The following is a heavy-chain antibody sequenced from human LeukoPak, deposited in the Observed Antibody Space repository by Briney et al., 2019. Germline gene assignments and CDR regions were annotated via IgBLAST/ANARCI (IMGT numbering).Heavy chain of an antibody. CDR3: AKDLSYGMDV. CDR1: GFSFSSYA. J-gene: IGHJ6*02. CDR2: LSGSGTST. Sequence: GGSLRLSCAGYGFSFSSYAMSWVRQAPGKGLEWVSALSGSGTSTYYLDSVKGRFTISRDNSKNTLYLRMNSLGVEDTAVYYCAKDLSYGMDVWGQGTTVTVSS. V-gene: IGHV3-23*01.